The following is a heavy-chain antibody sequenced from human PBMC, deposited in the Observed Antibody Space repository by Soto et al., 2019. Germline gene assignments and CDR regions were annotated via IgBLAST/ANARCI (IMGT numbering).Heavy chain of an antibody. CDR3: TRERYHYGLDV. D-gene: IGHD1-20*01. J-gene: IGHJ6*02. V-gene: IGHV3-72*01. Sequence: EVLLVESGGGLVQPGGSLRLSCAVSGFIFSDHYMDWVRQAPGKGLEWVGRSGDKANSYTIQYAASVKGRFIISRDDSKNSLYLQMNSLKIEDTAVYYCTRERYHYGLDVWGQGTTVTVSS. CDR2: SGDKANSYTI. CDR1: GFIFSDHY.